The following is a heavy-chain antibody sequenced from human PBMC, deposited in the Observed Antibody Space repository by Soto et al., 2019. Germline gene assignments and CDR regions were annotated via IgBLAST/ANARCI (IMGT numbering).Heavy chain of an antibody. J-gene: IGHJ5*02. CDR2: ISSSSSYI. D-gene: IGHD3-10*01. CDR1: GFTFSSYS. Sequence: GGSLRLSCAASGFTFSSYSMNWVRQAPGKGLEWVSSISSSSSYIYYADSVKGRFTISRDNAKNSLYLQMNSLRAEDTAVYYCARDRAQNWFDPWGQGTLVTVSS. CDR3: ARDRAQNWFDP. V-gene: IGHV3-21*01.